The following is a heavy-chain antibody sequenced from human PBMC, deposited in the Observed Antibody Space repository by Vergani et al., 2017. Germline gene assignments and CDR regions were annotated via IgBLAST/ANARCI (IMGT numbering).Heavy chain of an antibody. V-gene: IGHV3-23*01. CDR2: ISGSGGST. CDR3: AKXPEDDFWSGYYTPGWFDP. D-gene: IGHD3-3*01. Sequence: EVQLLESGGGLVQPGGSLRLSCAASGFTFSSYAMSWVRQAPGKGLEWVSAISGSGGSTYYADSVKGRFTISSDNSKNTLYLQMNSLRAEDTAVSYCAKXPEDDFWSGYYTPGWFDPWGQGTLVTVSS. CDR1: GFTFSSYA. J-gene: IGHJ5*02.